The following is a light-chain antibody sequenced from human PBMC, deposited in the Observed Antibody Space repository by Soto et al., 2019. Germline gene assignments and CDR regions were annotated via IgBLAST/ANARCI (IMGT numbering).Light chain of an antibody. CDR2: GAS. CDR3: QRYGISPDCDRWS. CDR1: QTISSSN. V-gene: IGKV3-20*01. J-gene: IGKJ1*01. Sequence: EIVLTQSPGTLSLSPGERATLSVRASQTISSSNLARYQQKPDRSPRLLTYGASSRATGIPDRFSGDGSGTDFTVTISRLEREDFAVFYCQRYGISPDCDRWSFAQGTKVEV.